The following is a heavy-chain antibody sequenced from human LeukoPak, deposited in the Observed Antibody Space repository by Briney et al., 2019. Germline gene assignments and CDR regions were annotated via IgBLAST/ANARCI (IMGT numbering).Heavy chain of an antibody. D-gene: IGHD3-9*01. CDR1: GFTFGSHA. CDR3: ARDVAPLDWLDV. J-gene: IGHJ6*02. V-gene: IGHV3-23*01. CDR2: IFGSGGSP. Sequence: GGSLRLSCEASGFTFGSHAMYWVRQAPGKGLEWVAGIFGSGGSPHYADPVKGRFTISRDNSRNTVYLQMNSLRAEDTAVYYCARDVAPLDWLDVWGQGTTVTVSS.